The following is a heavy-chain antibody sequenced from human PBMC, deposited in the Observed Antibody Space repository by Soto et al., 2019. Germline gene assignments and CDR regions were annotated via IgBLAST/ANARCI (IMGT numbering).Heavy chain of an antibody. D-gene: IGHD1-26*01. CDR2: TRNKANSYST. J-gene: IGHJ4*02. CDR3: ARDTGGSYDY. V-gene: IGHV3-72*01. CDR1: GFTFGDYY. Sequence: EVQLVESGGGLVQPGGSLRLSCAASGFTFGDYYMDWVRQVPGKGLEWVGRTRNKANSYSTEYAPSVKGRFTISRHDLEDSMYLQMNSLKTEDTAVYYCARDTGGSYDYWGQGALVTVSS.